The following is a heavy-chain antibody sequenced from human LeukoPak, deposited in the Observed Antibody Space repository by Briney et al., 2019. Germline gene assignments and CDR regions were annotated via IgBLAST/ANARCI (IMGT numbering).Heavy chain of an antibody. J-gene: IGHJ6*03. D-gene: IGHD6-13*01. CDR2: MNPNSGNT. V-gene: IGHV1-8*01. Sequence: ASVKVSCKASGYTFTSYDINWVRQATGQGLEWMGWMNPNSGNTGYAQKFQGRVTMTRNTSISTAYMELSSLRSEDTAVYYCXXGXPGXXXGRAAAGINYYYMDVWGKGTTVTVSS. CDR1: GYTFTSYD. CDR3: XXGXPGXXXGRAAAGINYYYMDV.